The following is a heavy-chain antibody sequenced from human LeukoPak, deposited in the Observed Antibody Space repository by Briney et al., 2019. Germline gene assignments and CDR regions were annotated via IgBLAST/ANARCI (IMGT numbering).Heavy chain of an antibody. D-gene: IGHD5-24*01. CDR2: IKQDGSKK. CDR3: TRVGYTAAGIDY. CDR1: GFTFSDNW. J-gene: IGHJ4*02. V-gene: IGHV3-7*04. Sequence: GGSLRLSCAVSGFTFSDNWMSWVRQAPGQGLEWVANIKQDGSKKSYVDSVKGRFTISRDNAKNSLYLQMNSLRAEDTAIYYGTRVGYTAAGIDYWGQGPLVTGSS.